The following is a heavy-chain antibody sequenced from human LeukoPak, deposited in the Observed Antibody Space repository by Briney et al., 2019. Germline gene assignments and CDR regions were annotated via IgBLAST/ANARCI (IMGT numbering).Heavy chain of an antibody. Sequence: GGSLRLSCVASGFTFSSYWMHWVRQAPGKGLVWVSRINTDGSSTSYADSVKGRFTISRDNAKNTLYLQMNSLRAEDTAVYYCARGRVGATLDYWGQGTLVTVSS. V-gene: IGHV3-74*01. CDR2: INTDGSST. D-gene: IGHD1-26*01. J-gene: IGHJ4*02. CDR1: GFTFSSYW. CDR3: ARGRVGATLDY.